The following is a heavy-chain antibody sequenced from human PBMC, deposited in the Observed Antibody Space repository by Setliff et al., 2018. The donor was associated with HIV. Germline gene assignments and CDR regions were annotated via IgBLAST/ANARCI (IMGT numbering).Heavy chain of an antibody. CDR3: SRQGYLGSGNPIPFDY. V-gene: IGHV4-39*01. CDR1: GGSISNSGYY. D-gene: IGHD3-10*01. J-gene: IGHJ4*02. Sequence: PSETLSLTCTVSGGSISNSGYYWGWIRQPPGKGLEWIGSIYYSGSTYYNPSLKSRVTISVDTSAGRFSLKLKSVAATDTAVYYCSRQGYLGSGNPIPFDYWGPGTLVTVS. CDR2: IYYSGST.